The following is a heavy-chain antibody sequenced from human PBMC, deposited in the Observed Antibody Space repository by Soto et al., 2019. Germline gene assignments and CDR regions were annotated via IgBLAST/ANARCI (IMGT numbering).Heavy chain of an antibody. D-gene: IGHD5-18*01. J-gene: IGHJ4*02. CDR3: ARQQSAVVTAPSVH. CDR1: GYNSSTYW. V-gene: IGHV5-51*01. Sequence: EASLKISCKRSGYNSSTYWIAWVRQMPGKGLEWMGIIYPDDSDTRYSPSFKGQVTMSADKSISTAYLQWSSLKASDTALYSCARQQSAVVTAPSVHWGQGTLVTVPS. CDR2: IYPDDSDT.